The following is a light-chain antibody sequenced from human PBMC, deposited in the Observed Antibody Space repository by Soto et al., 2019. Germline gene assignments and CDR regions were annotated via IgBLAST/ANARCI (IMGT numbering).Light chain of an antibody. CDR1: QSVSRN. Sequence: EIVMTQSPSTLSVSPGERATLSCRASQSVSRNLAWYQQRPGQAPRLLIYGASSRATGIPDRFSGSGSGTEFTLTISSLQPDDFATYYCQQYNSYSWTFGQGTKVDIK. CDR3: QQYNSYSWT. V-gene: IGKV3D-15*01. J-gene: IGKJ1*01. CDR2: GAS.